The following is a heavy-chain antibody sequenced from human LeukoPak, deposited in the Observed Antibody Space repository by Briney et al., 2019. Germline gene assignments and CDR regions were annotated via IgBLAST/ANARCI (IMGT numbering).Heavy chain of an antibody. D-gene: IGHD6-19*01. CDR3: ASHGDMGIAVAVYYFDY. CDR2: ISAYNGNT. J-gene: IGHJ4*02. V-gene: IGHV1-18*01. Sequence: ASVKVSCKASGYTFTSYGISWVRQAPGQGLEWMGWISAYNGNTNYAQKFQGRVTMTRDTSTSTVYMELSSLRSEDTAVYYCASHGDMGIAVAVYYFDYWGQGTQVTVSS. CDR1: GYTFTSYG.